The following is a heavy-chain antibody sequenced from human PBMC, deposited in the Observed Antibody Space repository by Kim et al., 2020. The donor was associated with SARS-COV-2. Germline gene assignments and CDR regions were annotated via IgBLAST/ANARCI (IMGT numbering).Heavy chain of an antibody. Sequence: SETLSLTCAVSGGSISSSNWWSWVRQPPGKGLEWIGEIYHSGSTNYNPSLKSRVTISVDKSKNQFSLKLSSVTAADTAVYYCARLRYYGSGSRCDYWGQGTLVTVSS. V-gene: IGHV4-4*02. CDR1: GGSISSSNW. CDR3: ARLRYYGSGSRCDY. J-gene: IGHJ4*02. D-gene: IGHD3-10*01. CDR2: IYHSGST.